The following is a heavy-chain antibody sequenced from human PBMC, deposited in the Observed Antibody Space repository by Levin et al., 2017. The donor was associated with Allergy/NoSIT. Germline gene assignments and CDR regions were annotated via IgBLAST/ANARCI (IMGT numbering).Heavy chain of an antibody. CDR1: GFTFSSYA. D-gene: IGHD6-19*01. CDR3: AREARAGAADY. Sequence: SCAASGFTFSSYALTWVRQAPEKGLEWFSVISGGGGSNYYADFVKGRFTISRDDSRNTLYLQMNSLRAEDTAVYYCAREARAGAADYWGQGTLVTVSS. J-gene: IGHJ4*02. V-gene: IGHV3-23*01. CDR2: ISGGGGSN.